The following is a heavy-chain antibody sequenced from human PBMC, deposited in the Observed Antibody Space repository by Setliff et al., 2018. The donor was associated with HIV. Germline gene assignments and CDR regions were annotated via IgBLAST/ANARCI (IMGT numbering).Heavy chain of an antibody. D-gene: IGHD2-15*01. V-gene: IGHV4-39*01. Sequence: SETLSLTCTVSGGSIRGSSSYWGWIRQPPGKGLEWIGIIYYSGSTYYKPSLKSRVTISVDTSKNQFSPKLNSVTAADTAMYYCARVVDADYLDYWGQGTPVTVSS. J-gene: IGHJ4*02. CDR1: GGSIRGSSSY. CDR2: IYYSGST. CDR3: ARVVDADYLDY.